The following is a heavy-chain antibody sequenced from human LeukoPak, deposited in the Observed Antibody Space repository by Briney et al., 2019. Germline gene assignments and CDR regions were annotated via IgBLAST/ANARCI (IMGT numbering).Heavy chain of an antibody. CDR1: GFTFSSYS. CDR2: ISSSSSYI. D-gene: IGHD3-22*01. Sequence: GGSLRLSCAASGFTFSSYSMNWVRQAPGKGLEWVSSISSSSSYIYYADSVKGRFTISRDNAKNSLYLQMNSLRAEDMAVYYCARDYRREYYYDSSGYYISWGQGTLVTVSS. J-gene: IGHJ5*02. V-gene: IGHV3-21*01. CDR3: ARDYRREYYYDSSGYYIS.